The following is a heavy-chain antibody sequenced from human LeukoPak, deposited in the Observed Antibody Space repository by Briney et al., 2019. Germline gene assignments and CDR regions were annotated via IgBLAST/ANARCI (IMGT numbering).Heavy chain of an antibody. D-gene: IGHD6-13*01. J-gene: IGHJ4*02. CDR2: IRYDGIVK. Sequence: GGSLRLSCAASGFTFSTSGMHWVRQAPGKGLEWVAFIRYDGIVKYYADSVEGRFTISRDKSKNTLYLQMNSLRAEDTAVYYCARDMVGIAAAGTLDYWGQGTLVTVSS. CDR3: ARDMVGIAAAGTLDY. V-gene: IGHV3-30*02. CDR1: GFTFSTSG.